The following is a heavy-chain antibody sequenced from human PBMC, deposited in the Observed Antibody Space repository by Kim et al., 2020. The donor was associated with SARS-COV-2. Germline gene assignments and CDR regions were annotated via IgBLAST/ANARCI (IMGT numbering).Heavy chain of an antibody. J-gene: IGHJ4*02. CDR3: ARGVRITIFGVVTDFDY. V-gene: IGHV7-4-1*01. D-gene: IGHD3-3*01. CDR1: GYTFTSYA. CDR2: INTNTGNP. Sequence: ASVKVSCKASGYTFTSYAMNWVRQAPGQGLEWMGWINTNTGNPTYAQGFTGRFVFSLDTSVSTAYLQIGSLKAEDTAVYYCARGVRITIFGVVTDFDYWGQGTLVTVSS.